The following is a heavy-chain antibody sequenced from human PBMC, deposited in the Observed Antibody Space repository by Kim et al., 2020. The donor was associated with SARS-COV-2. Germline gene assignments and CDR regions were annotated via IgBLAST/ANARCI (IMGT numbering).Heavy chain of an antibody. CDR3: ARVRPGGIQLWENFFDY. D-gene: IGHD5-18*01. J-gene: IGHJ4*02. CDR2: INPNSGGT. V-gene: IGHV1-2*02. Sequence: ASVKVSCKASGYTFTGYYMHWVRQAPGQGLEWMGWINPNSGGTNYAQKFQGRVTMTRDTSISTAYMELSRLRSDDTAVYYCARVRPGGIQLWENFFDYWGQGTLVTVSS. CDR1: GYTFTGYY.